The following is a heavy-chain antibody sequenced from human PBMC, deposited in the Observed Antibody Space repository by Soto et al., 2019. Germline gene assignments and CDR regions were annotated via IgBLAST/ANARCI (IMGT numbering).Heavy chain of an antibody. CDR1: GFTFSSYA. J-gene: IGHJ4*02. V-gene: IGHV3-23*01. CDR2: ISGSGGST. CDR3: AKDPVGYCTNGVCPDDY. Sequence: EVQLLESGGGLVQPGGSLRLSCAASGFTFSSYAMSWVRQAPGKGLEWVSAISGSGGSTYYADSVKGRFTISRDNSKNTLDLQMNSPRAEDTAVYYCAKDPVGYCTNGVCPDDYWGQGTLVTVSS. D-gene: IGHD2-8*01.